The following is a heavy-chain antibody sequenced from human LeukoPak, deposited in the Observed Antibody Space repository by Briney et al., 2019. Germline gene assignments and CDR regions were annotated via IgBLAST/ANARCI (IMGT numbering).Heavy chain of an antibody. V-gene: IGHV4-59*01. Sequence: PSETLSLTCTVSGGSISSYYWSWIRQPPGKGLEWIGYIYYSGSTNYNPSLKGRVTISVDTSKNQFSLKLSSVTAADTAVYYCARQSYNWNDGFDYWGQGTLVTVSS. J-gene: IGHJ4*02. D-gene: IGHD1-1*01. CDR2: IYYSGST. CDR1: GGSISSYY. CDR3: ARQSYNWNDGFDY.